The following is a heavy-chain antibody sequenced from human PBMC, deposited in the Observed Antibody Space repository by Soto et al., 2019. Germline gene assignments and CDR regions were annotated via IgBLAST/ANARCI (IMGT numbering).Heavy chain of an antibody. J-gene: IGHJ6*02. Sequence: QVQLVQSGAEVGKPGASVKVSCKASGFTFTAYYIHWVRQARGQGPEWLGWINPNSGGRSYSQKFRDRNTLTTDTSISTAYMDMISLTSDDTAVFYCARANSIRPYYYNMDVWGQGAAVTVSS. CDR1: GFTFTAYY. V-gene: IGHV1-2*02. CDR3: ARANSIRPYYYNMDV. CDR2: INPNSGGR. D-gene: IGHD2-21*01.